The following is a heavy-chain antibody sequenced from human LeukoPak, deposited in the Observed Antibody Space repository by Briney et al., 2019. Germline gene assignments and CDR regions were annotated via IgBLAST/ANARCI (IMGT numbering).Heavy chain of an antibody. D-gene: IGHD6-19*01. Sequence: PGGSLRLSCAASGFTFSTYWMHWVRQAPGKGLEWVGFIRTKAYGGTTEYAASVKGRFTISRDDSKSIAYLQMNSLKAEDTAVYYCTASSGWYYFDYWGQGTLVTVSS. CDR1: GFTFSTYW. V-gene: IGHV3-49*04. CDR2: IRTKAYGGTT. J-gene: IGHJ4*02. CDR3: TASSGWYYFDY.